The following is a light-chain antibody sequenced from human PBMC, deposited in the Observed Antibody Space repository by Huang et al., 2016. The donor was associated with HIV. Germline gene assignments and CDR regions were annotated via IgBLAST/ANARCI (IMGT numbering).Light chain of an antibody. CDR3: QQYDSPPPT. CDR2: GAS. CDR1: QSLRDTY. Sequence: EIVLTQSPGTLSLSPGERATLSCRASQSLRDTYLAWYQQKPGQAPRLLIYGASNRDTGIPDRFSGSGSGTDFTLTISRLEPEDLAVYFCQQYDSPPPTFGQGAKVEIK. V-gene: IGKV3-20*01. J-gene: IGKJ1*01.